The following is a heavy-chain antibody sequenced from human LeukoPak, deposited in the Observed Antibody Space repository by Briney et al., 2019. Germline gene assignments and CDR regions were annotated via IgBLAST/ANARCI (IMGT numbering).Heavy chain of an antibody. Sequence: EASVKVSCKVSGYTLTELSMHWVRQAPGKGLEWMGGFDPEDGETIYAQKFQGRVTMTEDTSTDTAYMELSSLRSEDTAVYYCATSPPHYYAFWSGGFDYWGQGTLVTVSS. CDR3: ATSPPHYYAFWSGGFDY. CDR1: GYTLTELS. CDR2: FDPEDGET. J-gene: IGHJ4*02. V-gene: IGHV1-24*01. D-gene: IGHD3-3*01.